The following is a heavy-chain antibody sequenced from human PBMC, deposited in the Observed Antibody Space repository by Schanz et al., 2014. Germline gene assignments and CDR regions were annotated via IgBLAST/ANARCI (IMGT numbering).Heavy chain of an antibody. CDR1: GFTFSDYY. CDR3: STDLTAVDYDAIGL. D-gene: IGHD4-17*01. V-gene: IGHV3-15*01. J-gene: IGHJ3*01. Sequence: VQLVESGGGLVKPGGSLRLSCAASGFTFSDYYMSWIRQAPGKGLEWVGRIKSKVDGGTTDNAAPVQGRFTISRDDSKNTLHLQMNSLKTEDTAVYYCSTDLTAVDYDAIGLWGQGTVVTVSS. CDR2: IKSKVDGGTT.